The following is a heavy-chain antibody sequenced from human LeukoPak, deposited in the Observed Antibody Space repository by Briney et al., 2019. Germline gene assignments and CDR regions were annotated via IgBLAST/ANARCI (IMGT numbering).Heavy chain of an antibody. CDR1: GFTFCSYP. CDR3: AKAGDYSYFDY. V-gene: IGHV3-64*04. D-gene: IGHD4-11*01. J-gene: IGHJ4*02. Sequence: RGSLRLSCSASGFTFCSYPMHWVRQAPGKGLEYVSAISSNGGSTYYADSVKGRFTISRDNSKNTLYLQMNSLRAEDTAIYYCAKAGDYSYFDYWGQGTLVTVSS. CDR2: ISSNGGST.